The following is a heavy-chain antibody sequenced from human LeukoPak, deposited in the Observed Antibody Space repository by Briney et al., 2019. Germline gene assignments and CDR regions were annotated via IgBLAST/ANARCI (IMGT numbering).Heavy chain of an antibody. CDR1: GGSISSSNW. CDR3: ARHLHVAAAGPWYYYYYMDV. J-gene: IGHJ6*03. V-gene: IGHV4-4*02. D-gene: IGHD6-13*01. Sequence: SGTLSLTCAVSGGSISSSNWWSWVRQPPGKGLEWIGEIYHSGSTNYNPSLKSRVTISVDKSKNQFSLKLSSVTAADTAVYYCARHLHVAAAGPWYYYYYMDVWGKGTTVTISS. CDR2: IYHSGST.